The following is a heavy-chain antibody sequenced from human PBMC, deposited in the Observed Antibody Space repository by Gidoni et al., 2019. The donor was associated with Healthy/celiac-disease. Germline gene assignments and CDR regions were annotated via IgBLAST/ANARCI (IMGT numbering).Heavy chain of an antibody. V-gene: IGHV1-2*06. J-gene: IGHJ4*02. D-gene: IGHD3-3*01. CDR3: ATKGEDWSGYYNLDY. Sequence: QVQLVQSGAEVKKPGASVKVSCKASGYTFTGYYMHWVRQAPGQGLEWMGRINPNSGGTNYAQKFQGRVTMTRDTSISTAYMELSRLRSDDTAVYYCATKGEDWSGYYNLDYWGQGTLVTVSS. CDR1: GYTFTGYY. CDR2: INPNSGGT.